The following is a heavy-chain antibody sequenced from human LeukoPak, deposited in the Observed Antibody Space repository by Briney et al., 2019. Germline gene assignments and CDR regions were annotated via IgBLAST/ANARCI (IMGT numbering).Heavy chain of an antibody. J-gene: IGHJ4*02. D-gene: IGHD1-26*01. CDR2: MYYSGSA. Sequence: PSQTLSLTRTVSGGSVSTGSYYWSWIRQPPGKGLEWIGYMYYSGSANYNPSLKSRVTISVDTSKNQFSLNLNSVTAADTAMYYCAREREPTAFDYWGQGTLVSVSS. CDR3: AREREPTAFDY. V-gene: IGHV4-61*01. CDR1: GGSVSTGSYY.